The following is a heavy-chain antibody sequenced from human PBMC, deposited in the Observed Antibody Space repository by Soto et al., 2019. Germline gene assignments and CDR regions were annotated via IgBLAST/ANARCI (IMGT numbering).Heavy chain of an antibody. Sequence: QVQLVQSGAEVKKPGASVKVSCKASGYTFTGYYMHWVRQAPGQGLEWMGRINPNRGGTNYEQKFQGRVTMTRDTSISTAYMELSRLRSDDTAVYYCARGGGSGWYKVYFFDYWGQGTLVTVSS. CDR2: INPNRGGT. CDR3: ARGGGSGWYKVYFFDY. J-gene: IGHJ4*02. CDR1: GYTFTGYY. V-gene: IGHV1-2*02. D-gene: IGHD6-19*01.